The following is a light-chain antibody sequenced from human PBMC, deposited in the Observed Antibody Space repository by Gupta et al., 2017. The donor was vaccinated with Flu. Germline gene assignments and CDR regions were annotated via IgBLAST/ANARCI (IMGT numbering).Light chain of an antibody. CDR3: QQYGSSPLT. Sequence: EIVLTQSPAILSLSPGERATLSCGASQSISNSYLAWYQQKPGLAPRLLIYDSSSRATGIPDRFSGSGSGTDFTLTISRLEPEDFAVYYCQQYGSSPLTFGPGTKVDIK. J-gene: IGKJ3*01. CDR1: QSISNSY. CDR2: DSS. V-gene: IGKV3D-20*01.